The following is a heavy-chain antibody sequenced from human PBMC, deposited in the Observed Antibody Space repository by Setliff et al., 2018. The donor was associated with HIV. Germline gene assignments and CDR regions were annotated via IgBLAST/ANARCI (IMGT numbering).Heavy chain of an antibody. D-gene: IGHD6-13*01. CDR3: AKDHATSSWFTALLDY. J-gene: IGHJ4*02. CDR2: ISGSAGTT. CDR1: GFTFSNYA. Sequence: ETLSLSCAASGFTFSNYAMSWVRQAPGKGLEWVSGISGSAGTTYYADSVKGRFTISRDNSKNTLYLQMNSLRAEDTAVYYCAKDHATSSWFTALLDYWGRGALVTVSS. V-gene: IGHV3-23*01.